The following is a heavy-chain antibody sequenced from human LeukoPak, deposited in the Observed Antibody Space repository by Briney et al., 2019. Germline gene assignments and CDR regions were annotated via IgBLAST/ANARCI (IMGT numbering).Heavy chain of an antibody. V-gene: IGHV4-30-4*02. D-gene: IGHD3-10*01. CDR3: ARGGSGPLDYYYMDV. CDR1: GGSISSGDYY. Sequence: SETLSLTCTVSGGSISSGDYYWSWIRQPPGKGLGWIGYIYYSGSTYYNPSLKSRVTISVDTSKNQFSLKLSSVTAADTAVYYCARGGSGPLDYYYMDVWGKGTTVTVSS. CDR2: IYYSGST. J-gene: IGHJ6*03.